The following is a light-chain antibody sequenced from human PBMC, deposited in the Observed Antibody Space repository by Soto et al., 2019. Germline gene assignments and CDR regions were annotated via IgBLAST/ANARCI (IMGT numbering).Light chain of an antibody. Sequence: IEMTQSPSALSASAGDRVTITCQASQYIKHYVIWSQQKPGRARKLLIYDAASLGTGVSSRVSGSGSGTHFTLTISSLPPEDVATYYCQQFDSVPCTFGQGTKLEIK. V-gene: IGKV1-33*01. J-gene: IGKJ2*02. CDR3: QQFDSVPCT. CDR1: QYIKHY. CDR2: DAA.